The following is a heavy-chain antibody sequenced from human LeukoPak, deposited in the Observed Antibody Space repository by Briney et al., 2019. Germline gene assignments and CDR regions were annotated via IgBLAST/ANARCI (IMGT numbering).Heavy chain of an antibody. CDR3: ARVSLAADGNDAFEI. J-gene: IGHJ3*02. V-gene: IGHV7-4-1*02. CDR2: INTNSGNP. Sequence: ASVKVSCKASGYTFTSYAMNRVRQAPGQGLEWMGWINTNSGNPTYVQDFTGRFVFSLDTSVSTAYLQISSLKAEDIAVYYCARVSLAADGNDAFEIWGQGTMVTVSS. D-gene: IGHD6-13*01. CDR1: GYTFTSYA.